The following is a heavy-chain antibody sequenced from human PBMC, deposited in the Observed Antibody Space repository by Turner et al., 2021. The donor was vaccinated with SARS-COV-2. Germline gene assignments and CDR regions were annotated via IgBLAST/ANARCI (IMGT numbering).Heavy chain of an antibody. Sequence: QVQLVQSGAEVKKPGASVKVSCKASGYTFTGYYMHWVRQAPGQGFEWMGWINPNSDGTNYAQKFQGRVTMTRDTSISTVYMELSRLRSDDTAVYYCASSANSSGWHYWGQGTLVTVSS. D-gene: IGHD6-19*01. V-gene: IGHV1-2*02. CDR3: ASSANSSGWHY. J-gene: IGHJ4*02. CDR1: GYTFTGYY. CDR2: INPNSDGT.